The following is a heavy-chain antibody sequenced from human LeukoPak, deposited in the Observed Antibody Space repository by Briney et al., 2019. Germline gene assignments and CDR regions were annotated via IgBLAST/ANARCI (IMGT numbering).Heavy chain of an antibody. CDR1: GFIFRNYW. V-gene: IGHV3-7*01. D-gene: IGHD6-6*01. CDR2: ISQDAGAT. J-gene: IGHJ4*02. CDR3: ARDKMYSSSYYFDY. Sequence: PGGSLRLSCATSGFIFRNYWMSWVRQVPGKGLEWVASISQDAGATTYLDSVKGRFIISRDNAKNSLYLQMNSLRAEDTAVYYCARDKMYSSSYYFDYWGQGTLVTVSS.